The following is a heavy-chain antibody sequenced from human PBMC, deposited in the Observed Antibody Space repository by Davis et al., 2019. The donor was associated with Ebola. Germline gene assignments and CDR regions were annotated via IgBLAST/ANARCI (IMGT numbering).Heavy chain of an antibody. D-gene: IGHD3-22*01. CDR3: ARGGYYTQIYYYHGMDV. CDR1: GFTFSSFN. CDR2: ISSGSSYM. V-gene: IGHV3-21*01. J-gene: IGHJ6*02. Sequence: GESLKISCAASGFTFSSFNMNWVRQAPGKGLEWVSSISSGSSYMFYAGSVKGRFTISRDNAKNSLHLQMNSLRVEDTAVYYCARGGYYTQIYYYHGMDVWGQGTTVTVSS.